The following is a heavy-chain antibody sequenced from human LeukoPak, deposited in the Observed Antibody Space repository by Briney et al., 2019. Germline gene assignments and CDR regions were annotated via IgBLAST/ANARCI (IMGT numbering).Heavy chain of an antibody. Sequence: GGSLRLSCAVSGFSFKNYEMNWVRQAPGKGLEWISYISSSGSANYYADSVKGRFTISRDNAKNSLYLQMDSLRAEDTAVYYCARQVHSAWRYYFDHWGQGALVTVSS. CDR1: GFSFKNYE. V-gene: IGHV3-48*03. J-gene: IGHJ4*02. CDR3: ARQVHSAWRYYFDH. CDR2: ISSSGSAN. D-gene: IGHD6-19*01.